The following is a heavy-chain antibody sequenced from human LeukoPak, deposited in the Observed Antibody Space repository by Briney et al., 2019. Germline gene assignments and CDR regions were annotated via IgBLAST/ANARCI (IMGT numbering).Heavy chain of an antibody. CDR2: IYYSGST. CDR3: APFLLRGAYFDY. V-gene: IGHV4-39*01. D-gene: IGHD3-16*01. CDR1: GGSISSSSYY. Sequence: SETLSLTCTVSGGSISSSSYYWGWVRQPPGRGREWLGSIYYSGSTYYNPSLKSRVTISVDTSKNQFSLKLSSVTAADTAVYYCAPFLLRGAYFDYWGQGTLVTVSS. J-gene: IGHJ4*02.